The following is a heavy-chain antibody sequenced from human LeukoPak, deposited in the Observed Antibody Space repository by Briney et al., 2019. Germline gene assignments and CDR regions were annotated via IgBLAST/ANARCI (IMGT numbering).Heavy chain of an antibody. CDR2: INHSGST. D-gene: IGHD5-12*01. Sequence: SETLSLTCAVYGGSFSGYYWSWIRQPPGKGLEWIGEINHSGSTNYNPSLKSRVTISVDTSKNQFSLKLSSVTAADTAVYYCARSPKDVDEFADYWGQETLVTVSS. CDR3: ARSPKDVDEFADY. CDR1: GGSFSGYY. J-gene: IGHJ4*02. V-gene: IGHV4-34*01.